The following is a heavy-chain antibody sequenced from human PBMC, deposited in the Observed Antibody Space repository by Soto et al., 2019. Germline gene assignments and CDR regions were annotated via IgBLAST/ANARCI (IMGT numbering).Heavy chain of an antibody. Sequence: AGGSLRLSCAASGFTFSSYGMHWVRQAPGKGLEWVAVISYNGSNKYYADSVKGRFTISRDNSKNTLYLQMNSLRAEDTAVYYCAKDMGYCTNGVCYPDHNYYGMDVWGQGTTVTVSS. CDR3: AKDMGYCTNGVCYPDHNYYGMDV. D-gene: IGHD2-8*01. CDR2: ISYNGSNK. CDR1: GFTFSSYG. V-gene: IGHV3-30*18. J-gene: IGHJ6*02.